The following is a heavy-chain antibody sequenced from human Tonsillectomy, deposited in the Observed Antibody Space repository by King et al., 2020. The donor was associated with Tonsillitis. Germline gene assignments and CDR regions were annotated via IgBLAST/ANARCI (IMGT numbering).Heavy chain of an antibody. CDR2: ISYDGTNK. Sequence: VQLVQSGGGVVQPGRSLRLSCAASGFTFKNYAMHWVRQAPGKGLEWVAIISYDGTNKFYPDSVKGRFTISRDSYKNTLYLQVNSLRAEDTAVYYCARDRGSWVLDIDYWGQGTLVTVSS. CDR1: GFTFKNYA. J-gene: IGHJ4*02. V-gene: IGHV3-30*04. CDR3: ARDRGSWVLDIDY. D-gene: IGHD1-26*01.